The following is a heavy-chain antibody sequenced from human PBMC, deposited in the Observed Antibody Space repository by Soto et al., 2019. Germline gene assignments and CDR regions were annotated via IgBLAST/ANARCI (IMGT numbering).Heavy chain of an antibody. CDR1: GDSVSGENSF. D-gene: IGHD3-16*01. CDR3: ARGGPRGAVLGY. J-gene: IGHJ4*02. V-gene: IGHV4-61*01. Sequence: QVQLQESGPGLVKPSEPLSVTCTVSGDSVSGENSFWTWIRQPPGKELEWIGYISYSGSTNYNPSLKSGVTISVDTSRNQFSLRLNAVTAADTAVYYCARGGPRGAVLGYWGQGTLVLVSS. CDR2: ISYSGST.